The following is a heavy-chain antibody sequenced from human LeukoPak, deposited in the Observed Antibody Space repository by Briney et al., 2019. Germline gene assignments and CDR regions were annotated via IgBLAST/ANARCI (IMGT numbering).Heavy chain of an antibody. J-gene: IGHJ3*02. Sequence: GGSLRLSCAASGFTFSSYGMHWVRQAPGKGLEWVAVIWYDGSNKYYADSVKDRFTISRDNSKNTLYLQMNSLRAEDTAVYYCAREGYYGSGKNAFDIWGQGTMVTVSS. D-gene: IGHD3-10*01. CDR1: GFTFSSYG. CDR3: AREGYYGSGKNAFDI. V-gene: IGHV3-33*01. CDR2: IWYDGSNK.